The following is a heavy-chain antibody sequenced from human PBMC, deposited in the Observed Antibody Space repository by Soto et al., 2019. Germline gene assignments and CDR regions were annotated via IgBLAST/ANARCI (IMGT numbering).Heavy chain of an antibody. CDR2: ISSSSSYI. Sequence: GGSLRLSCAASGFTFSSYSMNWVRQAPGKGLEWVSSISSSSSYIYYADSVKGRFTISRDNAKNSLYLQMNSLRAEDTAVYYCAREGYSYVNWFDPWGQGTLVTVSS. D-gene: IGHD5-18*01. V-gene: IGHV3-21*01. CDR1: GFTFSSYS. J-gene: IGHJ5*02. CDR3: AREGYSYVNWFDP.